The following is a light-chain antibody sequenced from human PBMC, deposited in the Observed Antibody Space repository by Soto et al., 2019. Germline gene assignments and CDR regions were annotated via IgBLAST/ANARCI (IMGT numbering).Light chain of an antibody. J-gene: IGKJ2*01. CDR3: QQYASSPVHT. V-gene: IGKV3-20*01. CDR2: GAS. Sequence: EIVLTQSPGTLSLSPGERATRSCRASQSVSSGYLAWYQQKPGQAPRLLIYGASSRATGIPDRFSGSGSGTDFTLTISRLEPEDFAVYYCQQYASSPVHTFGQGTKLEIK. CDR1: QSVSSGY.